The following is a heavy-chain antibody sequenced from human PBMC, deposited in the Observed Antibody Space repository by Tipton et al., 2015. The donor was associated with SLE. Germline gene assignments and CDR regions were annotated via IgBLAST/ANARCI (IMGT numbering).Heavy chain of an antibody. CDR1: GGSISSYY. V-gene: IGHV4-4*07. J-gene: IGHJ4*02. D-gene: IGHD1-26*01. CDR3: ARAAYSGSSVEY. Sequence: TLSLTCTVSGGSISSYYWSWIRQPAGGGLEWIGRIYTNEDTNYNPSLKSRVTISVDTSKNQFSLQLSSVTAADTAVYYCARAAYSGSSVEYWGQGTLVSVSS. CDR2: IYTNEDT.